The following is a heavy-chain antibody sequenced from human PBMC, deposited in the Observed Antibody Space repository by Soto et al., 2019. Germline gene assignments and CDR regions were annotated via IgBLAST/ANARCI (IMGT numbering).Heavy chain of an antibody. D-gene: IGHD6-25*01. CDR2: INHSGTT. CDR1: RGSFSGFY. V-gene: IGHV4-34*01. J-gene: IGHJ6*02. Sequence: SETLSLTCGVYRGSFSGFYWSWVRQTPGGGLEWIGEINHSGTTNYNPSFQNRVTISVDKSTNNFSLKMTSVTAADAAVYYCARGRGYVYGSNFYGLDVWGQGTTVTSP. CDR3: ARGRGYVYGSNFYGLDV.